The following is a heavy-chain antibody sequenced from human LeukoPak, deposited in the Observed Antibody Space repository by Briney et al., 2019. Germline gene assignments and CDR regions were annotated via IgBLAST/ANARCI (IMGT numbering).Heavy chain of an antibody. CDR3: AKDYYDSSGDAFDI. Sequence: GGSLRLSCAASGFTFSSYSMNWVRQAPGKGLEWVSSISSSSSYIYYADSVKGRFTISRDNSKNTLYLQMNSLRAEDTAVYYCAKDYYDSSGDAFDIWGQGTMVTVSS. CDR2: ISSSSSYI. D-gene: IGHD3-22*01. V-gene: IGHV3-21*01. J-gene: IGHJ3*02. CDR1: GFTFSSYS.